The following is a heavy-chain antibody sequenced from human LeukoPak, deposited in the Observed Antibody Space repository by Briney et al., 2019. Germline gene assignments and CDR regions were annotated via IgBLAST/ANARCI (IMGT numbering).Heavy chain of an antibody. J-gene: IGHJ4*02. V-gene: IGHV4-39*02. CDR2: IYYNGGT. CDR1: GSSISSSGYY. Sequence: SETLSLTCTVSGSSISSSGYYWGWIRQPPGKGLEWIGNIYYNGGTYYNPSLKSRVTISVDTSKNQFSLKLSSVTAADTAVYFCAREVAGTPWIDYWGQGTLVTVSS. D-gene: IGHD6-19*01. CDR3: AREVAGTPWIDY.